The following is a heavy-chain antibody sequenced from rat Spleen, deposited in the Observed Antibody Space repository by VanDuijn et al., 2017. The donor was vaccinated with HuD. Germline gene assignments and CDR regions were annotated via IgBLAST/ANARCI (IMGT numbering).Heavy chain of an antibody. D-gene: IGHD1-11*01. CDR2: IIYDGSRT. V-gene: IGHV5-7*01. J-gene: IGHJ2*01. Sequence: EVQLVESGGGLVQPGRSLKLSCAASGFTFSDFYMAWVRQAPKKGLEWVATIIYDGSRTYYRDSVKGRFTISRDNAKSTLYLQMDSLRSEDTATYYCARRHYGYTDYFDYWGQGVMVPVSS. CDR3: ARRHYGYTDYFDY. CDR1: GFTFSDFY.